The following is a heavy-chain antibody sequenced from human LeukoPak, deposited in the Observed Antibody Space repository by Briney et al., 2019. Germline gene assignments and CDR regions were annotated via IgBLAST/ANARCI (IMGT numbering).Heavy chain of an antibody. CDR1: GYTFTDYF. V-gene: IGHV1-2*02. D-gene: IGHD2-21*02. Sequence: ASVKVSCKASGYTFTDYFIHWVRQAPGQGLEWRGWMNPNIGDASYAQKFQDRVTMTRDRSINTAYMELSRLTSDDPAVYYCARMALDGGDSIGFDSWGQGTLVTVSS. J-gene: IGHJ5*01. CDR2: MNPNIGDA. CDR3: ARMALDGGDSIGFDS.